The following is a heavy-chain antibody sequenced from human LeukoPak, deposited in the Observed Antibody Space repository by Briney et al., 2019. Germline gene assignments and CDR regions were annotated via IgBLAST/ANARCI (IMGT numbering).Heavy chain of an antibody. CDR2: IYYSGST. J-gene: IGHJ4*02. CDR1: GGSISSYY. V-gene: IGHV4-59*08. CDR3: ASFLWVISFDY. D-gene: IGHD2-21*01. Sequence: SETLSLTCTVSGGSISSYYWSWIRQPPGKGLGWLGYIYYSGSTNYNPSLKSRVPISVDTSKNQFSLKLSSVTAADTAVYYCASFLWVISFDYWGQGTLVTVSS.